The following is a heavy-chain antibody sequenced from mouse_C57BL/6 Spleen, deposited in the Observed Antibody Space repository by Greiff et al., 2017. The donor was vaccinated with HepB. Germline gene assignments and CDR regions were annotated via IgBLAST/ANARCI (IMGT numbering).Heavy chain of an antibody. Sequence: QVQLQQPGAELVKPGASVKMSCKASGYTFPSYWITWVKQRPGQGLEWIGDIYPGSGSTNYNEKFKSKATLTVDTSSSTAYMQLSSLTSEDSAVYYCARRGGLYYGYDAWFAYWGQGTLVTVSA. CDR1: GYTFPSYW. D-gene: IGHD2-2*01. V-gene: IGHV1-55*01. CDR2: IYPGSGST. CDR3: ARRGGLYYGYDAWFAY. J-gene: IGHJ3*01.